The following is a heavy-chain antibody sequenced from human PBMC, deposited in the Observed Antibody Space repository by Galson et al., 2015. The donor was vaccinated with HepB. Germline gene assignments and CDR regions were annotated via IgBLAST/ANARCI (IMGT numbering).Heavy chain of an antibody. V-gene: IGHV3-23*01. D-gene: IGHD3-10*01. Sequence: SLRLSCAASGFTFSSYAMSWVRQAPGKGLEWVSAISGSGSSTYYADSVKGRFTISRDNSKNTLYLQMNSLRAEDTAVYYCAKAPTFMVRGGRGWFDPWGQGTLVTVSS. J-gene: IGHJ5*02. CDR1: GFTFSSYA. CDR3: AKAPTFMVRGGRGWFDP. CDR2: ISGSGSST.